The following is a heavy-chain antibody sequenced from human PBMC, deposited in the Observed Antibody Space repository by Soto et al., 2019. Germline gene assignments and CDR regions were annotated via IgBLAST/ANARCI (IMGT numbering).Heavy chain of an antibody. CDR3: AKLLHNSYYNVMDV. V-gene: IGHV3-23*01. CDR1: GFTFSSYG. Sequence: EVQLLESGGDLVQPGVSLRLSCAASGFTFSSYGMRCVRQAPGQGLEWVSSISHSGNTYYSDSVKGRFTISRDNSKNTLYLQMDSLRAEDTATYYCAKLLHNSYYNVMDVWGQGTTVTVSS. CDR2: ISHSGNT. D-gene: IGHD4-4*01. J-gene: IGHJ6*02.